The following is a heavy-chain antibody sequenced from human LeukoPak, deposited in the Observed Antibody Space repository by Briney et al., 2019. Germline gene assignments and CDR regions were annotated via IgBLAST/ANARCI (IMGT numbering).Heavy chain of an antibody. CDR2: LSHSGSS. D-gene: IGHD2-2*01. J-gene: IGHJ3*02. CDR1: GGSVSSYY. Sequence: SETLSLTCSVSGGSVSSYYWSWIRRPPGRGLEWIAYLSHSGSSDSNPSLTSRVTTLVDTSKNQFSLKLTSVTAADTAVYYCARARYANAWYAFDIWGHGTMVTVSS. CDR3: ARARYANAWYAFDI. V-gene: IGHV4-59*02.